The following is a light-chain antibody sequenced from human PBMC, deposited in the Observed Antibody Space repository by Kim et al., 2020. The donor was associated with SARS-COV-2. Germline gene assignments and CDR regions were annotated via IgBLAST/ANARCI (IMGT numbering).Light chain of an antibody. Sequence: ASVGARVTITCRASQSISSWLAWYQQKPGKAPKLLIYDASSLESVVPSRFSGSGSGTEFTLTISSLQPDDFATYYCQQYNSYSGTFGQGTKVYIK. V-gene: IGKV1-5*01. CDR1: QSISSW. CDR2: DAS. J-gene: IGKJ1*01. CDR3: QQYNSYSGT.